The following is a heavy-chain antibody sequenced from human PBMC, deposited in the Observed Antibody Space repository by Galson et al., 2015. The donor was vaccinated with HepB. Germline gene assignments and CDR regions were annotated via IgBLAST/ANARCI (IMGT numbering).Heavy chain of an antibody. CDR3: ATLLPYYYDSSGYTLDY. Sequence: SVKVSCKASGYTFTSYGISWVRQAPGQGLEWMGWISAYNGNTNYAQKLQGRVTMTTDTSTSTAYMELRSLRSDDTAVYYCATLLPYYYDSSGYTLDYWGQGTLVTVSS. D-gene: IGHD3-22*01. CDR2: ISAYNGNT. V-gene: IGHV1-18*04. CDR1: GYTFTSYG. J-gene: IGHJ4*02.